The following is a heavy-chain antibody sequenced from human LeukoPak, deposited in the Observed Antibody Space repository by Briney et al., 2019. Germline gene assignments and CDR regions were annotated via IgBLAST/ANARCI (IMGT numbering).Heavy chain of an antibody. V-gene: IGHV3-23*01. CDR1: GVTFSSYV. CDR2: ISGSGGGT. Sequence: GGSLRLSCEASGVTFSSYVMSWVRQAPGKGPEWVSGISGSGGGTYYADSVKGRFAISRDNSKNTLYLQMNSLRAEDTALYYCSKATPPRDGSNPDYWGQGTLVTVSS. CDR3: SKATPPRDGSNPDY. D-gene: IGHD5-24*01. J-gene: IGHJ4*02.